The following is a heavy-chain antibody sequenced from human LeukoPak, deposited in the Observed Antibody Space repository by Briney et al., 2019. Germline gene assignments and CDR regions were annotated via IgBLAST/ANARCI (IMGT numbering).Heavy chain of an antibody. J-gene: IGHJ4*02. CDR2: IYSGGST. CDR3: ARGRDYGDYQPLGY. V-gene: IGHV3-66*01. D-gene: IGHD4-17*01. CDR1: GFTVSSNY. Sequence: GGSLRLSCAASGFTVSSNYMSWVRQAPGKGLQWVSVIYSGGSTFYADSVKGRFTISRDNSKNTLYLQMNSLRAEDTAVYYCARGRDYGDYQPLGYWGQGTLVTVSS.